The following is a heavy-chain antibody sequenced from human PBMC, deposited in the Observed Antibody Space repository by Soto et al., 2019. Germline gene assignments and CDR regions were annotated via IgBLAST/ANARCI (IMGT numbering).Heavy chain of an antibody. CDR2: INHSGST. V-gene: IGHV4-34*01. CDR3: ASSGIAVAHYYFDY. CDR1: GGSFSGYY. D-gene: IGHD6-19*01. Sequence: SLTCAVYGGSFSGYYWSWIRQPPGKGLEWIGEINHSGSTNYNPSLKSRVTISVDTSKNQFSLKLSSVTAADTAVYYCASSGIAVAHYYFDYWGQGTLVTVSS. J-gene: IGHJ4*02.